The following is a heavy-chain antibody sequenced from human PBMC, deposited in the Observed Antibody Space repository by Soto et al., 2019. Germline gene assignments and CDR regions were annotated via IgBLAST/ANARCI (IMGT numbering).Heavy chain of an antibody. CDR1: GGSISSGGYS. J-gene: IGHJ4*02. D-gene: IGHD2-8*01. Sequence: SETLSLTCTVSGGSISSGGYSWIWIRHHPGKGLEWIGYIYYSGTTYYNPSLKSRVTISVDTSKNQFSLNLSSVTAADTAVYYCAREGDCTNGVCYDYWGQGTLVTVSS. CDR3: AREGDCTNGVCYDY. V-gene: IGHV4-31*03. CDR2: IYYSGTT.